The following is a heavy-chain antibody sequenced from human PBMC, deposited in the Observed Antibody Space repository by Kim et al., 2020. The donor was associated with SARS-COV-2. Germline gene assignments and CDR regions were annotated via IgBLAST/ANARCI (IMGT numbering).Heavy chain of an antibody. D-gene: IGHD2-8*02. CDR3: TREVLGIRGGTYYSDH. J-gene: IGHJ4*02. V-gene: IGHV4-4*02. CDR2: IHESGTT. CDR1: GGFISRTNW. Sequence: SETLSLTCDVSGGFISRTNWWSWVRQAPGKGLEWIGEIHESGTTNYNPSLKSRVIISVDKSKNQFSLRLNSVTAADTAVYYCTREVLGIRGGTYYSDHWGQGTLVTVSS.